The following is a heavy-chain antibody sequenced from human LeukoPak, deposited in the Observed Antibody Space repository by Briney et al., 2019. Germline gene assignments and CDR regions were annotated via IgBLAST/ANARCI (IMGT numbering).Heavy chain of an antibody. Sequence: ASVKVSCKASGYTFTSYAVNWVRQAPGQGLEWMGWINTNTGNPTYAQGFTGRFVFSLDTSVSTAYLQISSLKAEDTAVYYCATDGPTGGDAFDIWGQGTMVTVSS. CDR3: ATDGPTGGDAFDI. CDR2: INTNTGNP. J-gene: IGHJ3*02. CDR1: GYTFTSYA. D-gene: IGHD7-27*01. V-gene: IGHV7-4-1*02.